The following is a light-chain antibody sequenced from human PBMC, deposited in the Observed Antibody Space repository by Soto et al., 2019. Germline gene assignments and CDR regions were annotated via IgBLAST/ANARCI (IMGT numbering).Light chain of an antibody. V-gene: IGKV3-15*01. J-gene: IGKJ1*01. CDR2: GAS. CDR1: QSVSSN. CDR3: QQYNNWPPWT. Sequence: EIVMTQSPATLSLSPGARSTPPCTASQSVSSNLAWYQQKPGQAPRLLIYGASTRATGIPARFSGSGSGTEFTLTISSLQSEDFAVYYCQQYNNWPPWTFGQGTKVDIK.